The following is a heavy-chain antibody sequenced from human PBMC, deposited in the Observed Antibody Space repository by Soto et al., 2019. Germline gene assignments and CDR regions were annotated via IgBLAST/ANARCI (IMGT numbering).Heavy chain of an antibody. J-gene: IGHJ6*02. CDR2: TYYRSKCYN. Sequence: SQTLSLTCAISGDSVSSNSAAWNWIRQFPSRGLEWLGRTYYRSKCYNDYAVSVKSRITITQDTSKNQFSLQLTSVTPEDTAVYYCARGVYCSSTSCYRRYYYYYGMDVWGQGTTVTVSS. CDR1: GDSVSSNSAA. D-gene: IGHD2-2*02. CDR3: ARGVYCSSTSCYRRYYYYYGMDV. V-gene: IGHV6-1*01.